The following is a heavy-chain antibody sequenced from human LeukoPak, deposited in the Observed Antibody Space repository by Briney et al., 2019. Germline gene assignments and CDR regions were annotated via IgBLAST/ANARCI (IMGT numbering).Heavy chain of an antibody. V-gene: IGHV4-59*01. D-gene: IGHD6-13*01. CDR3: ARVDSSNWYDSRGYFDQ. J-gene: IGHJ4*02. CDR2: IYYSGST. CDR1: GGSISSSY. Sequence: PSETLSLTCTVSGGSISSSYWSWIRQPPGKGLEWIGYIYYSGSTNKNPSLKSRVTISVDTSKNQFSLKLSSVTAADTAVYYCARVDSSNWYDSRGYFDQWGQGTLVTVSS.